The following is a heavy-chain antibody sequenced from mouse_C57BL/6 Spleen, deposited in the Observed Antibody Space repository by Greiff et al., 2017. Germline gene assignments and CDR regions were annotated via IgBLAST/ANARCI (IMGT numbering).Heavy chain of an antibody. J-gene: IGHJ4*01. V-gene: IGHV5-17*01. CDR1: GFTFSDYG. Sequence: DVHLVESGGGLVKPGGSLKLSCAASGFTFSDYGMHWVRQAPEKGLEWVAYISSGSSTIYYADTVKGRFTISRDNAKNTLFLQMTSLRSEDTAMYYCARLDYDAMDYWGQGTSVTVSS. CDR2: ISSGSSTI. CDR3: ARLDYDAMDY.